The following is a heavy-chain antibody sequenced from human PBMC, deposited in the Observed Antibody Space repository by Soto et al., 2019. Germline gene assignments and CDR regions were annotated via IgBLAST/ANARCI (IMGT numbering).Heavy chain of an antibody. CDR2: IYYSGST. Sequence: PSETLSLTCTVSGGSISSSSYYWGWIRQPPGKGLEWIGSIYYSGSTYYNPSLKSRVTISVDTSKNQFSLKLSSVTAADTAVYYCARRWGPYYYDSTIQNWGQGTLVTVS. J-gene: IGHJ4*02. V-gene: IGHV4-39*01. CDR3: ARRWGPYYYDSTIQN. D-gene: IGHD3-22*01. CDR1: GGSISSSSYY.